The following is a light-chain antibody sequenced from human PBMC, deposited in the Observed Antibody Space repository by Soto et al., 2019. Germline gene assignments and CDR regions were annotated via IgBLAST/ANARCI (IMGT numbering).Light chain of an antibody. CDR1: QGISSY. CDR2: AAS. V-gene: IGKV1-9*01. Sequence: DIQLTQSPSFLSASVGDRVPITCRASQGISSYLAWYQQKPGKAPKLLIYAASTLQSGVPSRFSGSGSGTEFTLTISSLQPDDFATYYCQQYNSYSFGQGTKVDIK. CDR3: QQYNSYS. J-gene: IGKJ1*01.